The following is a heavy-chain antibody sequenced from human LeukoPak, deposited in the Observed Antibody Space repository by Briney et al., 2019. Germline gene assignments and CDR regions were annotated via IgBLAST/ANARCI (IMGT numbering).Heavy chain of an antibody. J-gene: IGHJ4*02. D-gene: IGHD4-17*01. CDR1: GFSIGSGYY. CDR2: VYQSGTT. Sequence: PSETLSLTCTVSGFSIGSGYYWGWIRQPPGQGLEWIGTVYQSGTTYYSPSLKSRVTISLYTSKNQFFLTLSSVTAADTAVYYCARDYYGDSRDYWGQGFLVTVSS. V-gene: IGHV4-38-2*02. CDR3: ARDYYGDSRDY.